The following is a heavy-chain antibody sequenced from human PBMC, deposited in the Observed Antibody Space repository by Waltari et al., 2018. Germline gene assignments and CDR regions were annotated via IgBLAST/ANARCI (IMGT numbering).Heavy chain of an antibody. D-gene: IGHD3-22*01. V-gene: IGHV1-69*15. CDR1: GGTFSSYA. CDR2: IIPIFGTA. CDR3: ARGEWKYYDSSGAYFDY. Sequence: QVQLVQSGAEVKKPGSSVKVSCKASGGTFSSYAISGVRQAPGEGLEWMGRIIPIFGTANYAQKFQGRVTITADESTSTAYMELSSLRSEDTAVYYCARGEWKYYDSSGAYFDYWGQGTLVTVSS. J-gene: IGHJ4*02.